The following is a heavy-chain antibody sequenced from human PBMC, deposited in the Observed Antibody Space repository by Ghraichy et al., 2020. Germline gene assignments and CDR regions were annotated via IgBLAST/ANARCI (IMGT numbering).Heavy chain of an antibody. CDR3: AKVLPRIPAAMDQIFDY. CDR1: GFTFSTYP. D-gene: IGHD2-2*01. J-gene: IGHJ4*02. Sequence: GGSLRLSCAASGFTFSTYPMSWVRQAPGKGLEWVSAISGSGGSTYYADSVKGRFTISRDNSKNTLYLQMNSLRAEDTALFYCAKVLPRIPAAMDQIFDYWGQGTLVTVSS. CDR2: ISGSGGST. V-gene: IGHV3-23*01.